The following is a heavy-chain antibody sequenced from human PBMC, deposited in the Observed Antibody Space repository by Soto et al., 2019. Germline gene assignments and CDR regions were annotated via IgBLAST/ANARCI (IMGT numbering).Heavy chain of an antibody. V-gene: IGHV4-59*01. CDR3: ARYRTGTQGTHFQYYFEY. J-gene: IGHJ4*02. Sequence: SETLSLTCTVSGGSISSYYWSWIRQPPGKGLEWIGYIYYSGSTNYNPSLKSRVTISVDTSKNQFSLKLSSVTAADTAVYYCARYRTGTQGTHFQYYFEYWGQGTLVTVSS. D-gene: IGHD3-9*01. CDR2: IYYSGST. CDR1: GGSISSYY.